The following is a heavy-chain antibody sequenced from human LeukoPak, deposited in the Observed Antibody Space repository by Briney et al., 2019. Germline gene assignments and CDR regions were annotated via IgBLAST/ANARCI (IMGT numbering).Heavy chain of an antibody. CDR1: GGTFSSYA. V-gene: IGHV1-69*04. CDR2: IIPILGIA. CDR3: AIKYCSGGSCYDFDY. J-gene: IGHJ4*02. D-gene: IGHD2-15*01. Sequence: ASVKVSCKASGGTFSSYAISWVRQAPGQGLEWMGRIIPILGIANYAQKFRGRVTITADKSTSTAYMELSSLRSEDTAVYYCAIKYCSGGSCYDFDYWGQGTLVTVSS.